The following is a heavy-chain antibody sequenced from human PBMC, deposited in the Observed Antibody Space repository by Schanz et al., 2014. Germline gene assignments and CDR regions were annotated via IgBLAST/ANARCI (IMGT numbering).Heavy chain of an antibody. V-gene: IGHV1-2*06. CDR3: ARDRDQWDGNYLDY. J-gene: IGHJ4*02. Sequence: QVQLVQSGADVKKPGASVKVSCKASGYTFTGYSMHWVRQAPGQGLEWMGRINPNSGGTNYAQKFQGRVTMTTDTSTSTVYMELRSLRSDDTAVYYCARDRDQWDGNYLDYWGQGTLVTVSS. CDR1: GYTFTGYS. CDR2: INPNSGGT. D-gene: IGHD1-26*01.